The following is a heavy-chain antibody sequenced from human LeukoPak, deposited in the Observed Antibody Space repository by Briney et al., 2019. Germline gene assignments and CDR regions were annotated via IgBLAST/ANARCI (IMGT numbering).Heavy chain of an antibody. J-gene: IGHJ4*01. CDR1: GYSFTNYW. CDR2: IDPSDSYT. Sequence: GESLKIFCKGSGYSFTNYWICWVGQMPGKGVEGMGRIDPSDSYTDYSPSLQGHVTNSADTSINTASLQWSSLKASDTAIYYCVRDIVLVADLAYGGEGTLVTVSS. D-gene: IGHD5/OR15-5a*01. CDR3: VRDIVLVADLAY. V-gene: IGHV5-10-1*01.